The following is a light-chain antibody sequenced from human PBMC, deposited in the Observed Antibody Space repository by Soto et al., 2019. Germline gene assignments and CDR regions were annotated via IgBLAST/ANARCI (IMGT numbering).Light chain of an antibody. J-gene: IGKJ5*01. CDR3: QQRSVWPIT. CDR2: DAS. Sequence: EIVMTQSPSTLSVSPGERXXLXXXAGQNIGTSLVWSQQKPGQSPRLLIYDASHRATGVPARFSGSGSGTDFTLTISSLEPEDFAVYYCQQRSVWPITFGQGTRLEIK. V-gene: IGKV3-11*01. CDR1: QNIGTS.